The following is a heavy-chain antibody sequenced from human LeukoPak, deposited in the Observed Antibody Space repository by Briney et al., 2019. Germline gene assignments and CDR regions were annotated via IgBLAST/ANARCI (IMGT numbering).Heavy chain of an antibody. CDR2: IKQDGSEK. D-gene: IGHD3-10*01. V-gene: IGHV3-7*01. Sequence: GGTLRLSCAASGFTFSSYGMSWVRQAPGKGLEWVANIKQDGSEKYYVDSVKGRFTISRDNAKNSLYLQMNSLRVEDTAVYYCAKLAKYFYGSETYYFFEHWGQGTPVTASS. J-gene: IGHJ4*02. CDR1: GFTFSSYG. CDR3: AKLAKYFYGSETYYFFEH.